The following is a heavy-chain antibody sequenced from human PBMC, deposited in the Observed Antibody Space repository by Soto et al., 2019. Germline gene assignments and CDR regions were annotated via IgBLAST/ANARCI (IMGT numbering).Heavy chain of an antibody. CDR2: INPKDGAT. CDR1: GYSFIDYY. CDR3: ARGRKVVATPARDDWFDP. D-gene: IGHD2-21*02. V-gene: IGHV1-2*04. Sequence: QVQLVQSGAEVRRPGASVRVSCKASGYSFIDYYINWVRQAPGQGLEWMGWINPKDGATKSAQKFQDWVTMTSDTSHTTAYLDLRSDDTDVYYCARGRKVVATPARDDWFDPWGQGTLVTVSS. J-gene: IGHJ5*02.